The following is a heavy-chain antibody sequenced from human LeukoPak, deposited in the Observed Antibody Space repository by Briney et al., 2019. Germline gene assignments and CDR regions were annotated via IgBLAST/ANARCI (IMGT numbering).Heavy chain of an antibody. D-gene: IGHD3-10*01. J-gene: IGHJ4*02. Sequence: SETLSLTCTVSGGSISSYYWSWIRQPPGKGLEHIGYIYYSGRTHYNPSLKSRVTISVDTSKNQFSLSLSSVTAADTAVYYCARTPDRGGFDYWGQGMLVTVSS. CDR1: GGSISSYY. CDR2: IYYSGRT. V-gene: IGHV4-59*01. CDR3: ARTPDRGGFDY.